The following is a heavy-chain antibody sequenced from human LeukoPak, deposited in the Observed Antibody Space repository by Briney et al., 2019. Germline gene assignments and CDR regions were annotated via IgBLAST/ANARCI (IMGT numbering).Heavy chain of an antibody. J-gene: IGHJ2*01. CDR1: GGSLSSYF. D-gene: IGHD3-22*01. Sequence: PSETLSLTCTLSGGSLSSYFWSWIRQPLGKGLEWIGYIYYSGSTHYNPSLKSRVTISVDTSKNQFSLKLSSVTAAETAVYYCARSTYYYDSSGYLVPWYFDLWGRGTLVTVSS. V-gene: IGHV4-59*01. CDR3: ARSTYYYDSSGYLVPWYFDL. CDR2: IYYSGST.